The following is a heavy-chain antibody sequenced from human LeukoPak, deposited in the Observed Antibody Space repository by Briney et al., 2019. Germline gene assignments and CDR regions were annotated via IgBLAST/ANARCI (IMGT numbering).Heavy chain of an antibody. Sequence: PGGSLRLSCAASGFTFSSYSMNWVRQAPGKGLEWVSSISSSSSYIYYADSVKGRFTISRDNAKNSLYLQMNSLRAEDTAVYYCAKDSRGSLNWFDPWGQGTLVTVSS. J-gene: IGHJ5*02. CDR2: ISSSSSYI. D-gene: IGHD1-26*01. CDR1: GFTFSSYS. V-gene: IGHV3-21*01. CDR3: AKDSRGSLNWFDP.